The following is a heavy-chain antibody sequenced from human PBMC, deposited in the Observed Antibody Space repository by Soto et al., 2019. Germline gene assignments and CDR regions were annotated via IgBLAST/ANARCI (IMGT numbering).Heavy chain of an antibody. D-gene: IGHD6-13*01. CDR1: GFTFSNYA. CDR2: ISNSGEIT. CDR3: AKDAIAAAPKFHFDY. J-gene: IGHJ4*02. V-gene: IGHV3-23*01. Sequence: GGSLRLSCAVSGFTFSNYAMNWVRQAPGKGLEWVSAISNSGEITYHADSVVGRFTISRDNSKNTLYLQMSSLRPEDTAVYYCAKDAIAAAPKFHFDYWGQGALVTVSS.